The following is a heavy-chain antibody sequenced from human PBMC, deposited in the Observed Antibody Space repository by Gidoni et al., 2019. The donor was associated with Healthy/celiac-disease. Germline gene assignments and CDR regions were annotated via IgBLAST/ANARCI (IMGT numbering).Heavy chain of an antibody. D-gene: IGHD4-17*01. CDR1: GFTFSSYS. J-gene: IGHJ4*02. CDR2: ISSSSSYI. Sequence: EVQLVESGGGLVKPGGSLRLSCAASGFTFSSYSMNWVRQAPGKGLEWVSSISSSSSYIYYADSVKGRFTISRDNAKNSLYLQMNSLRAEDTAVYYCASGPLRWRFDYWGQGTLVTVSS. CDR3: ASGPLRWRFDY. V-gene: IGHV3-21*01.